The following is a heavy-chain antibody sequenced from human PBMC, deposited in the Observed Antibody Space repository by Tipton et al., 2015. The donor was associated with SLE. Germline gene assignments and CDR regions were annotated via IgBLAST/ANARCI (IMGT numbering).Heavy chain of an antibody. D-gene: IGHD4-17*01. Sequence: QLVQSGAEVRKPGESLKISCEGSGYSFPNYWIAWVRQMPGKGLECMGLIYVGDSNTKYNPSFQGQVTISADKSTSTAYLQWRSLKASDTAMYYCARGGSTVIPYAFDIWGQGTMVTVSS. J-gene: IGHJ3*02. CDR1: GYSFPNYW. CDR3: ARGGSTVIPYAFDI. V-gene: IGHV5-51*03. CDR2: IYVGDSNT.